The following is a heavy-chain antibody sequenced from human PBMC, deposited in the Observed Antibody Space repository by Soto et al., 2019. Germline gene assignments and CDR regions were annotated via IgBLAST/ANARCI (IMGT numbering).Heavy chain of an antibody. CDR2: IFDSGTT. D-gene: IGHD7-27*01. V-gene: IGHV4-30-4*01. Sequence: QVQLQESGPGLVKPSQTLSLTCTVSGGSITSDYSCWSWIRQPPGEGLEWIGHIFDSGTTYTNPSLRSQVAIPLDTSKNRFSLTLSSVTAADTAVYYCARGPSGDKVHYWGQGALVTVSS. CDR1: GGSITSDYSC. J-gene: IGHJ4*02. CDR3: ARGPSGDKVHY.